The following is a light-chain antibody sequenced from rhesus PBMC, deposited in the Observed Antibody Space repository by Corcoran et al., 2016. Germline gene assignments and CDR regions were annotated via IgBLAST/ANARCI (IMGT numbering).Light chain of an antibody. CDR3: QHGYGTRLT. J-gene: IGKJ4*01. CDR1: ENVNNY. CDR2: KAS. V-gene: IGKV1-74*01. Sequence: DIQMTQSPSSLSASVGDRATITSRASENVNNYSNWYQQKPGKTPKLLIYKASTLQSGVPSRVSGSGSGTAYTFPISSLPPSDVATYCCQHGYGTRLTFGGGTKVEIK.